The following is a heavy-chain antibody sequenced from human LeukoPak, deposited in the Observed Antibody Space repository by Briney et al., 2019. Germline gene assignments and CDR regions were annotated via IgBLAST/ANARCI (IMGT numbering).Heavy chain of an antibody. D-gene: IGHD3-22*01. CDR1: GGSISSYY. CDR3: ARERDFYDSSGSPSY. Sequence: SETLSLTRTVSGGSISSYYWSWIRQPPGKGLEWIGYIYYSGSTYYNPSLRSRVTISVDTSKNQFSLKVRSVTAADTAVYYCARERDFYDSSGSPSYWGQGTLVIVSS. CDR2: IYYSGST. J-gene: IGHJ4*02. V-gene: IGHV4-59*12.